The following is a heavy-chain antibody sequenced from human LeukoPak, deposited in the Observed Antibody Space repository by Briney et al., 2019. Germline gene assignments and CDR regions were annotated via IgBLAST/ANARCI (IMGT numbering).Heavy chain of an antibody. CDR3: AQGAYYDSSGYYWGVLAH. D-gene: IGHD3-22*01. Sequence: GGSLRLSCAASGFTFSSYGMHWVRQAPGKGLEWVAFIRYDGSNKYYADSVKGRFTISRDNSKNTLYLQMNSLRAEDTAVYYCAQGAYYDSSGYYWGVLAHWGQGTLVTVSS. CDR2: IRYDGSNK. CDR1: GFTFSSYG. J-gene: IGHJ4*02. V-gene: IGHV3-30*02.